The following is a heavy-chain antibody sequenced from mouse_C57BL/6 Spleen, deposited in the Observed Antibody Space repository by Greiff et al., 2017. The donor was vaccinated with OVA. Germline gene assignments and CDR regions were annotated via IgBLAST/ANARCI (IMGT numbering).Heavy chain of an antibody. D-gene: IGHD1-1*02. V-gene: IGHV2-6*03. Sequence: VKLVESGPGLVAPSQSLSITCTVSGFSLTSYGVHWVRQPPGKGLEWLVVIWSDGSTTYNSALKSRLSISKDNSKSQVFLKMNSLQTDDTARYYCARLYGEGYAMDYWGQGTSVTVSS. CDR3: ARLYGEGYAMDY. J-gene: IGHJ4*01. CDR2: IWSDGST. CDR1: GFSLTSYG.